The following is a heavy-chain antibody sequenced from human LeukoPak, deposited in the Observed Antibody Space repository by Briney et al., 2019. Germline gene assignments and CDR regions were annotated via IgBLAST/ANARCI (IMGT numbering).Heavy chain of an antibody. CDR3: AKDVDPFGSGSYVHGFGY. Sequence: GGSLRLSCAASGLTVSSDYMSWVRQAPGKGLEWDSVIYSCGSTYYADSVKGRFTISRDNSKNTLSLQMNSLRAADTAVYYCAKDVDPFGSGSYVHGFGYWGQGTLVTASS. CDR1: GLTVSSDY. D-gene: IGHD3-10*01. J-gene: IGHJ4*02. CDR2: IYSCGST. V-gene: IGHV3-66*03.